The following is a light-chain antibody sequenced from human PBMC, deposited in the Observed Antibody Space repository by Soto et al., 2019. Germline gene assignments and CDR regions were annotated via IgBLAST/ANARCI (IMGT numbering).Light chain of an antibody. CDR2: EVS. V-gene: IGLV2-23*02. Sequence: SALTQPASVSGSPGQSITISCTGTSSDVGSYNLVSWYQQHPGKAHKLMIYEVSKRPSGVSNRFSGSKSGNTASLTISGLQAEDEADYYCCSYAGSSTFYVFGNGTKVTVL. J-gene: IGLJ1*01. CDR1: SSDVGSYNL. CDR3: CSYAGSSTFYV.